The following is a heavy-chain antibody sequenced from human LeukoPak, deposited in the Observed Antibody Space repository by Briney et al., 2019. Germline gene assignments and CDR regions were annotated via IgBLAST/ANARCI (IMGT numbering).Heavy chain of an antibody. CDR2: IFHSGTT. J-gene: IGHJ3*02. Sequence: PSETLSLTCSVSGYSISDGSYWGWIRPPPGKGLEWIGSIFHSGTTYYDPSLRSRVTISVDTSKNQFSLRLDSVTAADTAVYYCARHDTGGTDAFDIWGQGTLVIVSS. CDR1: GYSISDGSY. D-gene: IGHD4-23*01. CDR3: ARHDTGGTDAFDI. V-gene: IGHV4-38-2*02.